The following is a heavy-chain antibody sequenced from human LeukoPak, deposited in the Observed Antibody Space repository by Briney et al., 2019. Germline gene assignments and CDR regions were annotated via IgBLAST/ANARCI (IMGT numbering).Heavy chain of an antibody. CDR2: ISGSGGST. J-gene: IGHJ4*02. CDR1: GFTFSSYA. V-gene: IGHV3-23*01. CDR3: AKKGVRYFDAFDY. D-gene: IGHD3-9*01. Sequence: GGSLRLSCAASGFTFSSYAMSWVRQAPGKGLEWVSAISGSGGSTYYADSVKGRFTISRDNSKNTLYLQMSSLRAEDTAVYYCAKKGVRYFDAFDYWGQGTLVTVSS.